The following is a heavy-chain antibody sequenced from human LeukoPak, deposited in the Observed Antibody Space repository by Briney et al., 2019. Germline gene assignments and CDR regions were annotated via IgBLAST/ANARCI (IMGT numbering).Heavy chain of an antibody. CDR3: ARDGSADSSGYYDY. V-gene: IGHV4-31*03. D-gene: IGHD3-22*01. CDR2: IYYSGST. CDR1: GGSISSGGYY. J-gene: IGHJ4*02. Sequence: ASETLSLTCTVSGGSISSGGYYWSWIRQHPGKGLEWIGYIYYSGSTYYNPSLKSRVTISVDTSKNQFSLKLSSVTAADTAVYYCARDGSADSSGYYDYWGQGTLVTVSS.